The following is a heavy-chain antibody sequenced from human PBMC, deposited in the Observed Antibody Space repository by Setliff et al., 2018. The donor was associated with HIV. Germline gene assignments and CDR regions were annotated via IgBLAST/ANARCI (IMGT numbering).Heavy chain of an antibody. Sequence: GGSLRLSCAASGFTFSRNWMSWVRQAPGKGLEWVANLNQDGSEKYYVDSVKGRFTISRDNAKNSVYYCARASSIAAPGMWGNTYFFYMDVWGKGTTVTVSS. CDR3: TYFFYMDV. CDR1: GFTFSRNW. V-gene: IGHV3-7*01. J-gene: IGHJ6*03. CDR2: LNQDGSEK. D-gene: IGHD6-13*01.